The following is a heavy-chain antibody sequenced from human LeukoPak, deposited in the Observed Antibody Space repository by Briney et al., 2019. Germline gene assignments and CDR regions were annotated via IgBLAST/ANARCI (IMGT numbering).Heavy chain of an antibody. V-gene: IGHV3-7*01. J-gene: IGHJ4*02. CDR1: GFTFSSSW. Sequence: GGSLRLSCAASGFTFSSSWMTWVRQTPGKGLEWVANIKYDSSQKDYVDSVRGRFTISRDNAKSALYLQMNTLRVEDTAMYYCTRNREWNLWDYWGQGTLVTVSS. CDR3: TRNREWNLWDY. D-gene: IGHD1-7*01. CDR2: IKYDSSQK.